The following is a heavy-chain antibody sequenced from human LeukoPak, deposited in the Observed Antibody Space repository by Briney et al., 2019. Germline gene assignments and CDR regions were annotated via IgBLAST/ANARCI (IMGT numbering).Heavy chain of an antibody. V-gene: IGHV3-23*01. CDR2: MSGSGGTT. J-gene: IGHJ3*02. CDR1: GFTFSSYS. CDR3: AKGRTAVRDTFDI. Sequence: GSLRLSCVASGFTFSSYSMSWVRQAPGKGLEWVSAMSGSGGTTDSAASVRGRFTISRDNSKNTLYLQMSSLRAEDTALYYCAKGRTAVRDTFDIWGQGTVVTVSS. D-gene: IGHD1-1*01.